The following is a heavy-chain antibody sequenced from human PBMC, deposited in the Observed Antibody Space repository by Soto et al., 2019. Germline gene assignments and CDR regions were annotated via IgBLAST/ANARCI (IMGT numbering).Heavy chain of an antibody. J-gene: IGHJ4*02. CDR3: ARVLSTRGYYEADY. CDR1: GYTFTSYG. V-gene: IGHV1-18*01. CDR2: ISAYNGNT. Sequence: GASVKVSCKASGYTFTSYGISWVRQAPGQGLEWMGWISAYNGNTNYAQKLQGRVTMTTDTSTSTAYMELRSLRSDDTAVYYCARVLSTRGYYEADYWGQGTLVTVSS. D-gene: IGHD3-3*01.